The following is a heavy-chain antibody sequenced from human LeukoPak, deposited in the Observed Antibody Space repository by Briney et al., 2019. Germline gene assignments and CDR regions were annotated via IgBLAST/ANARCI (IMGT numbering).Heavy chain of an antibody. CDR1: GGSISSYY. Sequence: SETLSLTCTVSGGSISSYYWSWIRQPAGKGLEWIGRIYTSGSTNYNPSLKGRVTMSVDTSKNQFSLKLSSVTAADTAVYYCARSLTGRRWRYYFDYWGQGTLVNVSS. CDR3: ARSLTGRRWRYYFDY. D-gene: IGHD3-10*01. V-gene: IGHV4-4*07. CDR2: IYTSGST. J-gene: IGHJ4*02.